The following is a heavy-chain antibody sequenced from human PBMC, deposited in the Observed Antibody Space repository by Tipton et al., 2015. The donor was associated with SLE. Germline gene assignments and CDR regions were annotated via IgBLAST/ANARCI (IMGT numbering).Heavy chain of an antibody. Sequence: TLSLTCTVSGGSISSGSYYWSWIRQPAGKGLEWIGRIYTSGSTNYNPSLKSRVTISVDTTKNQFSLKLSSVTAADTAVYYCARCAPGDYYYYSYMDVWGKGTTVPVSS. CDR3: ARCAPGDYYYYSYMDV. D-gene: IGHD4/OR15-4a*01. J-gene: IGHJ6*03. CDR2: IYTSGST. V-gene: IGHV4-61*02. CDR1: GGSISSGSYY.